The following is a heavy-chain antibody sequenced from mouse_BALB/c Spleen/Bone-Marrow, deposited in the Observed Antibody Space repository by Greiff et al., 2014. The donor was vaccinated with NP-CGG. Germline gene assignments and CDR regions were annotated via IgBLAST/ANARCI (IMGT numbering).Heavy chain of an antibody. CDR3: AREIITSFAY. V-gene: IGHV1-54*01. CDR1: GYAFTNYL. Sequence: QVQLQQSGAELVRPGTSVKVSCKASGYAFTNYLIEWVKQRPGQGLEWIGVINPGSGDTNYNEKFKGKATLTADKSSSTAYMQLSSLTSDDSAVYFCAREIITSFAYWGQGTLVTVSA. J-gene: IGHJ3*01. D-gene: IGHD1-1*01. CDR2: INPGSGDT.